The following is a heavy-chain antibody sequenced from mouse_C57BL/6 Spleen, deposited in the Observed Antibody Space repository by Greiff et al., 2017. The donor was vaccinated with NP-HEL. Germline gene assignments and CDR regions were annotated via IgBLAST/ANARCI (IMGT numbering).Heavy chain of an antibody. J-gene: IGHJ4*01. Sequence: VQLKESGPGLAKPSQTLSLTCSVTGYSITSDHWNWIRKFPGNKLEYMGYISYSGSTHYNPSLKSRISITRDTSKTQYSLQLKSVTTEDTATYYCARGVLGDAMDYWGQGTSVTVSS. CDR2: ISYSGST. CDR3: ARGVLGDAMDY. V-gene: IGHV3-8*01. CDR1: GYSITSDH.